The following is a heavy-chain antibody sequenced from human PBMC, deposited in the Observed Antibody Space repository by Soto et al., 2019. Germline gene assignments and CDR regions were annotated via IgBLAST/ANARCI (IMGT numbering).Heavy chain of an antibody. J-gene: IGHJ6*02. D-gene: IGHD3-10*01. CDR2: IKYDESDR. Sequence: EVQLVESGGGLVQPGGSLRLSCAASGFTFSSYWLHWARQAPGKGLVWVSRIKYDESDRGYADSVKGRFTISRDNAKNTLYLNMNSLGAEETALYFYGRGVRGHYGIDVWGQGTTVSVSS. V-gene: IGHV3-74*01. CDR1: GFTFSSYW. CDR3: GRGVRGHYGIDV.